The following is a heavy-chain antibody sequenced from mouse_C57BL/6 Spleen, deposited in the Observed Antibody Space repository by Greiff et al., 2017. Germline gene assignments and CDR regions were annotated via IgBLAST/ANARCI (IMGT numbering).Heavy chain of an antibody. Sequence: EVQLVESGGGLVKPGGSLKLSCAASGFTFSDYGMHWVRQAPEKGLEWVAYISSGSSTIYYADTVKGRCTISRDNAKNTLFLQMTSLRSEDTAMYYCARGHYDYPYYYAMDYWGQGTSVTVSS. CDR3: ARGHYDYPYYYAMDY. J-gene: IGHJ4*01. CDR1: GFTFSDYG. CDR2: ISSGSSTI. D-gene: IGHD2-4*01. V-gene: IGHV5-17*01.